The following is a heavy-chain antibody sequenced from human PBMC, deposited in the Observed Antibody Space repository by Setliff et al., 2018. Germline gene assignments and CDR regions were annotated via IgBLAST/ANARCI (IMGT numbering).Heavy chain of an antibody. D-gene: IGHD2-21*01. CDR3: ARTLLLSPYYFDY. Sequence: PSETLSLTCAVDGGSFSGYYWSWIRQPPGKGLEWIGSIYYIGSTYYNPSLKSRVTISVDTSKNQFSLKLSSVTAADTAVYYCARTLLLSPYYFDYWGQGTLVTVSS. J-gene: IGHJ4*02. CDR2: IYYIGST. V-gene: IGHV4-34*01. CDR1: GGSFSGYY.